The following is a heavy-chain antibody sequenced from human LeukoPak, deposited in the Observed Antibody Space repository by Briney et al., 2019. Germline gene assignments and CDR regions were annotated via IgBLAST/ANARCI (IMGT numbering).Heavy chain of an antibody. V-gene: IGHV3-7*01. CDR1: GFTFSSYW. CDR3: ARDRGVAAHLDY. CDR2: IKHDGREK. D-gene: IGHD5-12*01. J-gene: IGHJ4*02. Sequence: GGSLRLSCAASGFTFSSYWMSWVRQAPGKGLEWVANIKHDGREKYYVDSVKGRFTISRDNAKNSLYLQMNSPRAEDTAVYYCARDRGVAAHLDYWGQGTLVTVSS.